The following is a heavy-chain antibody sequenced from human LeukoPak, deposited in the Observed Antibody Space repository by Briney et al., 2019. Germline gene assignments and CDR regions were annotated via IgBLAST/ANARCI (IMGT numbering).Heavy chain of an antibody. CDR3: ARDQTPYY. J-gene: IGHJ4*02. V-gene: IGHV3-7*01. CDR2: IKLDGSEK. CDR1: GFTFSNYW. Sequence: PGGSLRLSCAASGFTFSNYWMTWVRQAPGKVLEWVANIKLDGSEKYYVDSVKGRFTISRDNTQNSLYLQMNSLRAEDTAVYYCARDQTPYYWGQGTLVTVSS.